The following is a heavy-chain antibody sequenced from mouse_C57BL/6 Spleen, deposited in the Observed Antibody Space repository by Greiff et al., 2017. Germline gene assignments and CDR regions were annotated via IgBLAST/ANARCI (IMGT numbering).Heavy chain of an antibody. D-gene: IGHD2-4*01. CDR1: GYTFTTYP. CDR3: AMLIYDYDENFAY. Sequence: QVHVKQSGAELVKPGASVKMSCKASGYTFTTYPIEWMKQNHGKSLEWIGNFHPYNDDTKYNEKFKGKATLTVEKSYSTVYLELSRLTSDVSAVYYCAMLIYDYDENFAYWGQGTLVTVSA. V-gene: IGHV1-47*01. J-gene: IGHJ3*01. CDR2: FHPYNDDT.